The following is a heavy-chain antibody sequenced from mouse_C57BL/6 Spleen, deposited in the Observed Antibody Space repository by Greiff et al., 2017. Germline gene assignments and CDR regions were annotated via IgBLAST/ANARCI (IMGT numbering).Heavy chain of an antibody. CDR3: TRSWYFDV. CDR2: IDPETGGT. V-gene: IGHV1-15*01. J-gene: IGHJ1*03. Sequence: VKLQESGAELVRPGASVTLSCKASGYTFTDYEMHWVKQTPVHGLEWIGAIDPETGGTAYNQKFKGKAILTADKSSSTAYMELRSLTSEDSAVYYCTRSWYFDVWGTGTTVTVSS. CDR1: GYTFTDYE.